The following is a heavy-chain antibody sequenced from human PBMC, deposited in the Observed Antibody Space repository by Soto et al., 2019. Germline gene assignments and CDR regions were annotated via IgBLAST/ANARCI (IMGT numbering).Heavy chain of an antibody. CDR3: ASPWGKGPHYYYGMDV. V-gene: IGHV1-46*01. J-gene: IGHJ6*02. Sequence: ASVKVSCKTSGYTFTSYYIHWVRQAPGQGPEWMGIMNPSGGRTSYAQKFQGRVTMTTDTSTSTVYMELSSLRSEDTAVYYCASPWGKGPHYYYGMDVWGQGTTVTVSS. D-gene: IGHD7-27*01. CDR1: GYTFTSYY. CDR2: MNPSGGRT.